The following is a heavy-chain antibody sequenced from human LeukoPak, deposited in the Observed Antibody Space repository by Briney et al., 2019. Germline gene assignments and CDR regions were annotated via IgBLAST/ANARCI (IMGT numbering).Heavy chain of an antibody. Sequence: GEALKISCKGSGYSFTSYWIGWVRRMPGKGREWMGIIYPGDSDTRYSPSFQGQVTISADKSINTAYLQWSSLKASDTAMYYCARPLSKNTYYDFSWGQGTLVTVSS. V-gene: IGHV5-51*01. D-gene: IGHD3-3*01. CDR1: GYSFTSYW. CDR3: ARPLSKNTYYDFS. J-gene: IGHJ4*02. CDR2: IYPGDSDT.